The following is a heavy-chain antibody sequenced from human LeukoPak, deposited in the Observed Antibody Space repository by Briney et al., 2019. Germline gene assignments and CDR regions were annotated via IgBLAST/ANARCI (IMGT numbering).Heavy chain of an antibody. CDR3: ARDRVGATAIDY. Sequence: SDTLSLTCTVSGYSISSAYYWGWIRQPPGKGLEWIGNIYHSGSTYYNPSLRGRVTISVDTSKNQFSLKLNSVTAADTAVYYCARDRVGATAIDYWGQGTLVTVSS. CDR1: GYSISSAYY. J-gene: IGHJ4*02. V-gene: IGHV4-38-2*02. CDR2: IYHSGST. D-gene: IGHD1-26*01.